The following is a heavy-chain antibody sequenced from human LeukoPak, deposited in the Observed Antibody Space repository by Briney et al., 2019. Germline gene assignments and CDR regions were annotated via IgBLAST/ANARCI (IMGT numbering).Heavy chain of an antibody. CDR2: IYYSGST. Sequence: SETLSLTCTVSGGSISSSSYYWGWIRQPPGKGLEWIGSIYYSGSTYYNPSLKSRVTISVDTSKNQFSLKLSSVTAADTAVYYCARHYGSGSYYRTFWFDPWGQETLVTVSS. CDR1: GGSISSSSYY. V-gene: IGHV4-39*01. D-gene: IGHD3-10*01. CDR3: ARHYGSGSYYRTFWFDP. J-gene: IGHJ5*02.